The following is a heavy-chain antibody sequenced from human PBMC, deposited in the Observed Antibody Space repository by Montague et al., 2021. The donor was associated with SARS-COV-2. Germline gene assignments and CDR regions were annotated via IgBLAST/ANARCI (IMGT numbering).Heavy chain of an antibody. V-gene: IGHV3-23*01. CDR2: ITGSGSNT. J-gene: IGHJ4*02. D-gene: IGHD1-1*01. CDR1: GFAFINYA. Sequence: SLRLSCAASGFAFINYAMSWVRQAPGKGLDWVSAITGSGSNTYYAYSMKGRFTIFRDNSRSTLYLQINSLRAEDTAVYYCARQNWNDGGDYWGQGTLVTVSS. CDR3: ARQNWNDGGDY.